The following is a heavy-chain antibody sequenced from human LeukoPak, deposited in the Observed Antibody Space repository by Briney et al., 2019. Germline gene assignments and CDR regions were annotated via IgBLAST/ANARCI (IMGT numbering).Heavy chain of an antibody. J-gene: IGHJ4*02. D-gene: IGHD3-9*01. CDR3: ARAHILTGYAFDY. V-gene: IGHV3-21*04. CDR2: ISSSSSYI. CDR1: GFTFSSYS. Sequence: PGGSLRLSCAASGFTFSSYSMNWVRQAPGKGLEWVSSISSSSSYIYYADSVKGRFTISRDNAKNSLYLQMNSLRAEDTAVYYCARAHILTGYAFDYWGQGTLVTVSS.